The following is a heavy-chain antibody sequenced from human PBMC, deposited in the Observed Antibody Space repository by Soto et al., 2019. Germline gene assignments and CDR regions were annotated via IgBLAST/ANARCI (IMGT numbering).Heavy chain of an antibody. CDR2: IKQDGSEQ. CDR1: GFTFSGYW. J-gene: IGHJ6*04. V-gene: IGHV3-7*05. Sequence: EVQLVESGGGLVQPGGSLRLSCAASGFTFSGYWMSWVRQAPGKGLEWVANIKQDGSEQFYVDSVKGRFTISRDNAKNSLYLQINSLRAEDTAVYYCAREAVWGKGTTVTVSS. CDR3: AREAV.